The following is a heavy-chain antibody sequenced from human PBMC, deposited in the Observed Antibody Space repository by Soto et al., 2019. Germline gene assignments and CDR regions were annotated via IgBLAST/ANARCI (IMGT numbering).Heavy chain of an antibody. CDR3: ARLVYDTRLNYMYFDF. CDR2: IFHDGTA. V-gene: IGHV4-4*02. D-gene: IGHD3-10*01. CDR1: GVSISSGNW. J-gene: IGHJ4*02. Sequence: SETLSLTCAVSGVSISSGNWWTWVRQSPQRGLEYIGEIFHDGTANYYPSFERRVAISVDASKNQFSLKLTSVTAADTAIYFCARLVYDTRLNYMYFDFWGQGTLVTVSS.